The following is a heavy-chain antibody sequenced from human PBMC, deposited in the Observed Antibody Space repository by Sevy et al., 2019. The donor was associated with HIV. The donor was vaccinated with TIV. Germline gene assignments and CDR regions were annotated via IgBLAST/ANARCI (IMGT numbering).Heavy chain of an antibody. CDR1: GSTLNRLS. Sequence: APVKVSCKVSGSTLNRLSMHWVRQAPRKGLARTGRFDPEDRETIFAQKFQGRVTLTEDISTNTAYMELSSLTSEDTAVYYCASAREYYEDNSGYLDYWGQGTLVSVSS. CDR2: FDPEDRET. J-gene: IGHJ4*02. D-gene: IGHD3-22*01. CDR3: ASAREYYEDNSGYLDY. V-gene: IGHV1-24*01.